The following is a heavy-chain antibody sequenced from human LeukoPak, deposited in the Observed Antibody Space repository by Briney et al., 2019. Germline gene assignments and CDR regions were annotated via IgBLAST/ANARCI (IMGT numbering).Heavy chain of an antibody. Sequence: PRASVKVSCKASGYTFTDYYLHWVRQAPGQGPEWMGCINPGSSHIDHAQKFRGRITTTRDTSIRTAYMELRSLTSDDTAVYYCAREAMTGGNHLKTFDFWGQGTLVTVSS. CDR1: GYTFTDYY. J-gene: IGHJ4*02. V-gene: IGHV1-2*02. CDR2: INPGSSHI. D-gene: IGHD1-14*01. CDR3: AREAMTGGNHLKTFDF.